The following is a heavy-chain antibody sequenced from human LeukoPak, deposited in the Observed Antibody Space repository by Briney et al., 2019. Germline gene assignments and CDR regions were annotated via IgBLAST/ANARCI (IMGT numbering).Heavy chain of an antibody. Sequence: PSETLSLTCAVYGGSFSGCYWSWIRQPPGKGLEWIGEINHSGSTNYNPSLKSRVTISVDTSKNQFSLKLSSVTAADTAVYYCARARRNIVVVVAATRHIDYWGQGTLVTVSS. D-gene: IGHD2-15*01. CDR1: GGSFSGCY. J-gene: IGHJ4*02. CDR3: ARARRNIVVVVAATRHIDY. CDR2: INHSGST. V-gene: IGHV4-34*01.